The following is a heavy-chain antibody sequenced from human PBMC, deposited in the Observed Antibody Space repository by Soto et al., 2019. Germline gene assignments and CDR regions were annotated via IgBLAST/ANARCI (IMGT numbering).Heavy chain of an antibody. Sequence: QVQLVESGGGVVQPGRSLRLSCAASGFTFSSYGMHWVRHAPGKGLELVAVISYDGSTKYYADSVKGRFTISRDNSKNPLYLQMTSLIAEDTAVYYCAKAARYSYYGRDVWGQGTTFTVSS. V-gene: IGHV3-30*18. J-gene: IGHJ6*02. CDR1: GFTFSSYG. CDR3: AKAARYSYYGRDV. CDR2: ISYDGSTK.